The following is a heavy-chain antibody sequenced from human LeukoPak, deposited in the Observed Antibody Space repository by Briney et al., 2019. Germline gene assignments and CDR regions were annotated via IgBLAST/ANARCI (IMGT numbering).Heavy chain of an antibody. Sequence: GESLKISCKGSGYSFTSYWIGWVRQMPGKGLEWMGIIYPGDSDTRYSPSFQGQVTISADKSISTAYLQWSSLKASDTAMYYCARHSRDRSLWFGELSPSFDYWGQGTLVTVSS. J-gene: IGHJ4*02. CDR3: ARHSRDRSLWFGELSPSFDY. CDR2: IYPGDSDT. V-gene: IGHV5-51*01. CDR1: GYSFTSYW. D-gene: IGHD3-10*01.